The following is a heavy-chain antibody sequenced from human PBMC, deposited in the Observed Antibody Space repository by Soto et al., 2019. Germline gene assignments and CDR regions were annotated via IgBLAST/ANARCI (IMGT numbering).Heavy chain of an antibody. CDR1: GYTFTGYY. J-gene: IGHJ6*02. V-gene: IGHV1-69*13. CDR3: ARGAKVDCSGGSCRYYYGMDV. Sequence: SGKVSCKASGYTFTGYYMRWVRQAPGQGLEWMGGIIPIFGTANYAQKFQGRVMITADESTSTAYMELSSLRSEDTAVYYCARGAKVDCSGGSCRYYYGMDVWGQGTTVTVSS. D-gene: IGHD2-15*01. CDR2: IIPIFGTA.